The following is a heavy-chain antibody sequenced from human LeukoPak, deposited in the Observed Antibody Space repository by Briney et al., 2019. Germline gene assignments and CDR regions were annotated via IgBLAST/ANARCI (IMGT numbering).Heavy chain of an antibody. CDR1: GHTFNTYE. CDR2: INTYNGNT. D-gene: IGHD6-13*01. CDR3: ARLAVGSSWFHDY. J-gene: IGHJ4*02. V-gene: IGHV1-18*01. Sequence: GASVKVSCKASGHTFNTYEIAWVRQAPGQGLEWMGWINTYNGNTNYAQKVQGRVTMTTDTSTSTGYMELRNLRSDDTAVYYCARLAVGSSWFHDYWGQGTLVTVSS.